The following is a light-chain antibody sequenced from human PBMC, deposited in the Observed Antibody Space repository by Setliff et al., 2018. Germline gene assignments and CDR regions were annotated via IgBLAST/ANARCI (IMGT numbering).Light chain of an antibody. CDR2: EVT. CDR1: SSDVGAYNY. V-gene: IGLV2-8*01. CDR3: SSYAASYNPYV. Sequence: QSVLTQPPSASGSPGQSLTIPCTGTSSDVGAYNYVSWYQQHPGKAPKLMIYEVTKRPSGVPDRFSGSKSGDTASLTVSGLQADDEADYYCSSYAASYNPYVFGTGTKVT. J-gene: IGLJ1*01.